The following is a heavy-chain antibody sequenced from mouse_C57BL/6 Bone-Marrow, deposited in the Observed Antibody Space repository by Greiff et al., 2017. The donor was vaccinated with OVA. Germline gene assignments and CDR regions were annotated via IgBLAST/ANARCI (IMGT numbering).Heavy chain of an antibody. CDR2: IHPNSGST. D-gene: IGHD1-1*01. CDR1: GYTFTSYW. Sequence: QVQLQQPGAELVKPGASVKLSCKASGYTFTSYWMHWVKQRPGQGLEWLGMIHPNSGSTNYNEKFKSKATLTVDKSSSTAYMQLSSLTSEDSAVYDSAYYYGSSYGYAMDYWGQGTSVTVSS. V-gene: IGHV1-64*01. J-gene: IGHJ4*01. CDR3: AYYYGSSYGYAMDY.